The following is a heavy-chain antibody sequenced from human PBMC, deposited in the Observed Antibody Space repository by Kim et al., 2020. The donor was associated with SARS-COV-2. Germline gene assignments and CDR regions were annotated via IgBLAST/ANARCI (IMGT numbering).Heavy chain of an antibody. CDR3: ARDQGWTVITLYYYGMDV. D-gene: IGHD3-22*01. V-gene: IGHV1-3*01. J-gene: IGHJ6*02. Sequence: QGRVTITRDTSASTAYMELSSLRSEDSAVYYCARDQGWTVITLYYYGMDVWGQGTTVTVSS.